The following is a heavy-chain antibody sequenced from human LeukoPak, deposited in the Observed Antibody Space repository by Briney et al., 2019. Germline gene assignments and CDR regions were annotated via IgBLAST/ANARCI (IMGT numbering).Heavy chain of an antibody. V-gene: IGHV3-7*01. CDR1: GFPFSDSW. CDR3: SRRLDY. J-gene: IGHJ4*02. CDR2: IKQDGSEK. Sequence: GGSLRLSCAASGFPFSDSWMVWVRQAPGKGMEWVANIKQDGSEKHYADSVKGRFTITRDNAKNSLFLQMNGLRAEDTAVYYCSRRLDYWGQGALVTVSS.